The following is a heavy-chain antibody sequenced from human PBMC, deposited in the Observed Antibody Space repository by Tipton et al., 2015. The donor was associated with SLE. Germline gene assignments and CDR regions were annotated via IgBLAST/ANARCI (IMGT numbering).Heavy chain of an antibody. CDR2: IYTSGST. D-gene: IGHD1-26*01. V-gene: IGHV4-4*07. Sequence: TLSLTCTVSGGSISSYYWSWIRQPAGKGLEWIGRIYTSGSTNYNPSLKSRVTMSIDRSKNHFSLRLRSVSAADTAIYYCAREVKSGRYDWFDPWGQGTLVTVSS. J-gene: IGHJ5*02. CDR3: AREVKSGRYDWFDP. CDR1: GGSISSYY.